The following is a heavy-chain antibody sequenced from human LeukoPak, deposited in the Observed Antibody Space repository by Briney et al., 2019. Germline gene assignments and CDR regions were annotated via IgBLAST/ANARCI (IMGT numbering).Heavy chain of an antibody. J-gene: IGHJ4*02. CDR3: ARDGRYYDILTGYYTSEPLVVDY. Sequence: PGGSLRLSCEASGFTFRNYWMIWVRQAPGKGLERVANIKQDGSEKYYVDSVKGRFTISRDNAKNSLYLQMNSLRAEDTAVYYCARDGRYYDILTGYYTSEPLVVDYWGQGTLVTVSS. CDR2: IKQDGSEK. V-gene: IGHV3-7*03. CDR1: GFTFRNYW. D-gene: IGHD3-9*01.